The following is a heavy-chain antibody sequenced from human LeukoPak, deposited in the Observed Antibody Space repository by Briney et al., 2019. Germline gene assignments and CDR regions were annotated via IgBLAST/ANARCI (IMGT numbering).Heavy chain of an antibody. CDR2: VNYTGNT. V-gene: IGHV4-59*01. CDR3: ARVGRGRFDY. J-gene: IGHJ4*02. Sequence: PSETLSLTCTVSGGAISTYYWSWIRQPPGKGLEWIGYVNYTGNTNYNPSLKSRVTISVDTSKNQFSLNLSSVTAADTAVYYCARVGRGRFDYWGQGTLVTVSS. CDR1: GGAISTYY.